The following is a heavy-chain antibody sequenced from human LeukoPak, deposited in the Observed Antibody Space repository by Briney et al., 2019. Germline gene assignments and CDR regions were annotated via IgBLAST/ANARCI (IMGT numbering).Heavy chain of an antibody. D-gene: IGHD3-22*01. V-gene: IGHV4-59*01. J-gene: IGHJ6*03. CDR2: IYYSGST. Sequence: PSETLSLTCTVSGGPISSYYWSWIRQPPGKGLEWIEYIYYSGSTNYNPSLKSRVTISVDTSKNQFSLKLSSVTAADTAVYYCASYDDSSGYSQYYYMDVWGKGTTVTVSS. CDR1: GGPISSYY. CDR3: ASYDDSSGYSQYYYMDV.